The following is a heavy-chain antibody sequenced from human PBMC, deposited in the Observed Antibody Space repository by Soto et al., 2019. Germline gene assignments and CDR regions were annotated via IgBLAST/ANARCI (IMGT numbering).Heavy chain of an antibody. CDR1: WFSLSTRAVG. CDR2: IYWDDDK. D-gene: IGHD3-9*01. J-gene: IGHJ4*02. V-gene: IGHV2-5*02. Sequence: FGPTLMYPAQPLTLNCIFPWFSLSTRAVGVGWIRRPPGKALEWLALIYWDDDKRYSPSLKSRLTITKDTSKNQVVLTMTNMDPVDTATYYCAHSRYYDILTGYSYYFDHSGQGTLVTVS. CDR3: AHSRYYDILTGYSYYFDH.